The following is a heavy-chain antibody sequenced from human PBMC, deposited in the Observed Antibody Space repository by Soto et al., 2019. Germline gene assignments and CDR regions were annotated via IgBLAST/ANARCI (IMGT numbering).Heavy chain of an antibody. CDR3: ARRGYSYGYDY. Sequence: SETLSLTCAVYGGSFSGYYWSWIRQPPGKGLEWIGEINHSGSTNYNPSLKSRVTISVDTSKNQFSLKLSSVTAADTAVYYCARRGYSYGYDYWGQGTLVTVSS. CDR2: INHSGST. J-gene: IGHJ4*02. CDR1: GGSFSGYY. V-gene: IGHV4-34*01. D-gene: IGHD5-18*01.